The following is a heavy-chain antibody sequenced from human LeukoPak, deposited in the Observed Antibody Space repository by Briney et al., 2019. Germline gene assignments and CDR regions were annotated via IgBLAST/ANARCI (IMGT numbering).Heavy chain of an antibody. V-gene: IGHV1-8*03. Sequence: ASVKVSCKASGYTFTSYDINWVRQATGQGLEWMGWMNPNSGNTGYAQKFQGRVTITRNTSISTAYMELSSLRSEDTAVYYCARGSPRRPWELHYYYYMDVWGKGTTVTVSS. D-gene: IGHD1-26*01. CDR3: ARGSPRRPWELHYYYYMDV. CDR1: GYTFTSYD. J-gene: IGHJ6*03. CDR2: MNPNSGNT.